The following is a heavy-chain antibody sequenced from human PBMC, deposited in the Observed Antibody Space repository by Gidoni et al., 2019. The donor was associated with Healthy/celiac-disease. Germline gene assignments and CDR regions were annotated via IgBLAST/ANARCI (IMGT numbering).Heavy chain of an antibody. CDR3: ARGLGGIAPRWFDP. Sequence: QVQLQQWGAGLLKPSETLSLTCAVYGGSFSGYYWSWIRQPPGKGLEWIGEINHSGSTNYNPSLKSRVTISVDTSKNQFSLKLSSVTAADTAVYYCARGLGGIAPRWFDPWGQGTLVTVSS. J-gene: IGHJ5*02. V-gene: IGHV4-34*01. D-gene: IGHD6-13*01. CDR2: INHSGST. CDR1: GGSFSGYY.